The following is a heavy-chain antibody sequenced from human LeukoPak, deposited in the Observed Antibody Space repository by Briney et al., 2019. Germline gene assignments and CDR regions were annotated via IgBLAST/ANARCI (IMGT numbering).Heavy chain of an antibody. J-gene: IGHJ4*03. D-gene: IGHD5-18*01. CDR2: IYYSGST. V-gene: IGHV4-59*08. CDR3: ARSWIRLGYFDY. Sequence: TTSETLSLTCTVSGGSISSYYWSWIRQPPGKGLEWIGYIYYSGSTNYNPSLKSRVTISVDTSKNQFSLKLSSVTAADTAVYYCARSWIRLGYFDYWGQGTTVTVSS. CDR1: GGSISSYY.